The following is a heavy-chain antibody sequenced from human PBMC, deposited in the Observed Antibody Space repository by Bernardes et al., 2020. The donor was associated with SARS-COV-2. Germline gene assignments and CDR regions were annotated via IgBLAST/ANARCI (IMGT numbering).Heavy chain of an antibody. CDR3: AREQRSPGIAAAGTDFDY. J-gene: IGHJ4*02. V-gene: IGHV1-2*04. CDR2: INPNSGGT. D-gene: IGHD6-13*01. CDR1: GYTFTGYY. Sequence: ASVKVSCKASGYTFTGYYMHWVRQAPGQGLEWMGWINPNSGGTNYAQKFQGWVTMTRDTSISTAYMELSRLRSDDTAVYYCAREQRSPGIAAAGTDFDYWAQGTLVTVSS.